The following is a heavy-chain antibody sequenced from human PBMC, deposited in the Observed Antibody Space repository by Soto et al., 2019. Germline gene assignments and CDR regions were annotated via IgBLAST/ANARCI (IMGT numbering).Heavy chain of an antibody. CDR3: ANQERGSYVAY. Sequence: QVQLVESGGSVVQPGRSLRLSCAASGFTFNKYDMHWVRQAPGKGLEWVSAISNDGSSEYYADSVLGRFTVSRDHSKNPLYLQMNIVNSVGTAVYSCANQERGSYVAYGGQGTRATFPS. D-gene: IGHD3-16*01. V-gene: IGHV3-30*18. CDR1: GFTFNKYD. CDR2: ISNDGSSE. J-gene: IGHJ4*02.